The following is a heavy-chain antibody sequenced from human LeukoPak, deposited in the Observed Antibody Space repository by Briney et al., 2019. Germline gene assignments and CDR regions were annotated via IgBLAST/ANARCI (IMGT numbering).Heavy chain of an antibody. CDR3: ARESPSTFYFDY. D-gene: IGHD1-1*01. J-gene: IGHJ4*02. Sequence: ASVKVSCKASGNTFTSFHIHWVRQAPGQGLEYMGIIKVYGDTTIYAQRFQGRITMTRDTSTSTVYMELSSLNSEDTAVYYCARESPSTFYFDYWGQGTLVTVSS. CDR2: IKVYGDTT. CDR1: GNTFTSFH. V-gene: IGHV1-46*01.